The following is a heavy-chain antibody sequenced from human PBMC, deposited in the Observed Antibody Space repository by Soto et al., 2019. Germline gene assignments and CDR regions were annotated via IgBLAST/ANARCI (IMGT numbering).Heavy chain of an antibody. CDR2: INPNSGGT. D-gene: IGHD2-15*01. Sequence: ASVKVSCKASGYTFTGYYMHWVRQAPGQGLEWTGWINPNSGGTNYAQKFQGWVTMTRDTSISTAYMELSRLRSDDTAVYYCARDHYCSGGSCYSYGMDVWGQGTTVTVSS. CDR1: GYTFTGYY. V-gene: IGHV1-2*04. CDR3: ARDHYCSGGSCYSYGMDV. J-gene: IGHJ6*02.